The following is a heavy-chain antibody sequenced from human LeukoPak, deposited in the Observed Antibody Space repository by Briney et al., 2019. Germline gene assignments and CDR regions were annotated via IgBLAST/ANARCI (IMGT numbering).Heavy chain of an antibody. Sequence: PGVTLRCSCAASGFTFSSFDMHWVRQPTGQGLEWVSTIGTASDTYYPGSVEGRFTLSRDNAKNSLYLQMNSLTAGDTAVYYCARGPPRGKYYYMDVWGKGTTVTVSS. D-gene: IGHD1-1*01. V-gene: IGHV3-13*01. CDR2: IGTASDT. CDR3: ARGPPRGKYYYMDV. J-gene: IGHJ6*03. CDR1: GFTFSSFD.